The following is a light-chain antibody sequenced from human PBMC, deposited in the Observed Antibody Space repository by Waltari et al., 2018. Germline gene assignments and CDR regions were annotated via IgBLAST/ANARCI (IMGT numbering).Light chain of an antibody. CDR1: DSNLKINH. CDR3: AAWDDKLNAWM. Sequence: QSVLTQAPSASGPPGQRIIIPCFGRDSNLKINHVNWYQQLPGTAPKLLIHSNNQRPSDVPDRCSGSKWDTSASLAISGLQSEDEADYYCAAWDDKLNAWMFGRGTKLTVL. V-gene: IGLV1-44*01. CDR2: SNN. J-gene: IGLJ3*02.